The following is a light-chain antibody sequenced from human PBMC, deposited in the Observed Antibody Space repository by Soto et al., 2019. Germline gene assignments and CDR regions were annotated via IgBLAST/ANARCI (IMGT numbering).Light chain of an antibody. CDR2: DAS. CDR1: QSVGRN. Sequence: EIEMTQSPATLSVSPGEIATRSCSASQSVGRNLAWYQQMPGQAPRLLSYDASNKAMGVPARYSGSGSGTEFTLTVISLQPEDVAVYHCQQYDSWPAWTFGQGTKVQI. V-gene: IGKV3-15*01. CDR3: QQYDSWPAWT. J-gene: IGKJ1*01.